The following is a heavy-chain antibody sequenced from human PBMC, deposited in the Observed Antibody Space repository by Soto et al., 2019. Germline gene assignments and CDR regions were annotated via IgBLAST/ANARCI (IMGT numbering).Heavy chain of an antibody. Sequence: GGSLRLSCAASGFTFSGYAMSWVRQAPGKGLEWVSAISGSGGSTYYADSVKGRFTISRDNSKNTLYLQMNSLRAEDTAVYYCAKXLTPMSMDAYYYYGMDVWGQGTTVTVSS. D-gene: IGHD3-10*01. V-gene: IGHV3-23*01. CDR1: GFTFSGYA. CDR2: ISGSGGST. CDR3: AKXLTPMSMDAYYYYGMDV. J-gene: IGHJ6*02.